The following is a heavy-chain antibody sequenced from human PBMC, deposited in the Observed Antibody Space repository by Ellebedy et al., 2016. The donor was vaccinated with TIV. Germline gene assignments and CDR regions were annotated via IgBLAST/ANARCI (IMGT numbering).Heavy chain of an antibody. CDR1: GFTFSNAW. V-gene: IGHV3-15*01. CDR3: TTDPRSYDILTGRAYYYYYYGMDV. CDR2: IKSKTDGGTT. Sequence: GESLKISCAASGFTFSNAWMSWVRQAPGKGLEWVGSIKSKTDGGTTDYAAPVKGRFTISRDDSKNTLYLQMNSLKTEDTAVYYCTTDPRSYDILTGRAYYYYYYGMDVWGQGTTVTVSS. D-gene: IGHD3-9*01. J-gene: IGHJ6*02.